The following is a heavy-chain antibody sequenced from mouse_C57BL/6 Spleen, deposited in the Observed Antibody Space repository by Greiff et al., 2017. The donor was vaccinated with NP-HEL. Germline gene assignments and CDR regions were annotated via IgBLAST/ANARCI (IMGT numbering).Heavy chain of an antibody. D-gene: IGHD1-1*01. J-gene: IGHJ1*03. V-gene: IGHV1-69*01. Sequence: QVQLQQPGAELVMPGASVKLSCKASGYTFTSYWMHWVKQRPGQGLEWIGEIDPSDSYTNYNQKFKGKSTLTVDKSSSTAYMQLSSLTSEDSAVYDCARRVITTPPYWYFDVWGTGTTVTVSS. CDR1: GYTFTSYW. CDR3: ARRVITTPPYWYFDV. CDR2: IDPSDSYT.